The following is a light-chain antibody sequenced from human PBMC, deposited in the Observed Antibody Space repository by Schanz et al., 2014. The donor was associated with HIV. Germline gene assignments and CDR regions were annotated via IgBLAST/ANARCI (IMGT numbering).Light chain of an antibody. Sequence: EIVLTQSPAILSLSPGDRATLSCRASQSVNNHLAWYQQKPGQAPRLLIYDASRRATGIPARFSGGGSGTDFTLTITSLEPEDFAVYYCQHRSNWPLTFGGGTKVEIK. CDR3: QHRSNWPLT. CDR1: QSVNNH. J-gene: IGKJ4*01. V-gene: IGKV3-11*01. CDR2: DAS.